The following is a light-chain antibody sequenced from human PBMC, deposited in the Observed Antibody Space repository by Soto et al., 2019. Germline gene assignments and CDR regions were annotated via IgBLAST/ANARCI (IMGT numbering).Light chain of an antibody. CDR2: DAS. CDR1: QSVSNNF. V-gene: IGKV3-20*01. J-gene: IGKJ5*01. Sequence: EIVLTQSPGTLSLFPGERATLFCRASQSVSNNFLAWYQQKPGQSPRLLIYDASKRATGIPARFAAFGSGTDFTLIISRLEPEDFAVYFCQQYGDLPITFGQGTRLDIK. CDR3: QQYGDLPIT.